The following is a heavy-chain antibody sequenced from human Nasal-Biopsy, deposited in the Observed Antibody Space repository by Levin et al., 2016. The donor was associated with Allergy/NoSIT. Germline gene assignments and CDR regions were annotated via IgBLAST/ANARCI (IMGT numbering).Heavy chain of an antibody. CDR1: GFTFSSYS. V-gene: IGHV3-48*02. J-gene: IGHJ4*02. D-gene: IGHD5-18*01. CDR3: ARDLSYGFDY. CDR2: ISTTSGTI. Sequence: GESLKISCAASGFTFSSYSINWVRQAPGKGLEWVSYISTTSGTIYYADSVKGRFTISRDNAKNSLYLQMDSLRDEDTAVYYCARDLSYGFDYWGQGTLVTVSS.